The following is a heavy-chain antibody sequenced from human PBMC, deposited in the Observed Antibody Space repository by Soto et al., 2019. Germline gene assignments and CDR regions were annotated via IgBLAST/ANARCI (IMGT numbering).Heavy chain of an antibody. CDR3: ARFPGVVVTADYGMDV. CDR1: GYSFTSYW. D-gene: IGHD2-21*02. Sequence: GESLKISCKGSGYSFTSYWIGWVRQMPGKGLEWMGIIYPGDSDTRYSPSFQGQVTISADKSISTAYLQWSSLKASDTAMYYCARFPGVVVTADYGMDVWGQGTTVTVSS. V-gene: IGHV5-51*01. J-gene: IGHJ6*02. CDR2: IYPGDSDT.